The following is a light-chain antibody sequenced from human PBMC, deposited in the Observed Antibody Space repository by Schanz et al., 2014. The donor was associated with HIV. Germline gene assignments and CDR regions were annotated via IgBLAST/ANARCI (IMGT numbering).Light chain of an antibody. CDR3: QQCHNWPIT. Sequence: EIVLTQSPGSLSLSPGERATLSCRASQSVSSSYLAWYQQKPGQAPRLLIYGASRRATGIPDRFSGSGSGTDFSLTISSLQSEDFAVYYCQQCHNWPITFGQGTRLEIK. CDR2: GAS. CDR1: QSVSSSY. V-gene: IGKV3-20*01. J-gene: IGKJ5*01.